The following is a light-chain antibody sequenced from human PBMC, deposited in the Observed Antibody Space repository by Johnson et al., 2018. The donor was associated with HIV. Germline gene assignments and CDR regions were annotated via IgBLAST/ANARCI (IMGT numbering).Light chain of an antibody. CDR1: SSNIGDNF. J-gene: IGLJ1*01. CDR2: ENY. Sequence: QSVLTQPPSVSAAPGQRVTISCSGSSSNIGDNFVSWYHQFPGAAPKLLIFENYKRPSGIPDRFSGSRSGPSATLAITGLQTGDEADYYCGAWDSRLSVCVFGPGSKVSVL. CDR3: GAWDSRLSVCV. V-gene: IGLV1-51*02.